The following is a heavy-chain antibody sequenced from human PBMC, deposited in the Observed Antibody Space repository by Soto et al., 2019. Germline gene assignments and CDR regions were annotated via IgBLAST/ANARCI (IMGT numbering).Heavy chain of an antibody. CDR2: ISHLENT. CDR1: GASIPYGGYS. CDR3: ARAGFWNLDS. V-gene: IGHV4-30-2*01. J-gene: IGHJ4*02. D-gene: IGHD1-1*01. Sequence: SETLSLTCTFSGASIPYGGYSWSWTRQPAGKGLEWIGYISHLENTFYNPSFQSRLTLSIDRSKNQFSLKLASMTAADTAVYYCARAGFWNLDSWGQGTPVTVSS.